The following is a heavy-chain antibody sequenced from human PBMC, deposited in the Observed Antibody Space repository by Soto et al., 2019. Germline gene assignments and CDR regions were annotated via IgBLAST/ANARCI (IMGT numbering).Heavy chain of an antibody. D-gene: IGHD2-2*01. J-gene: IGHJ5*02. CDR1: GYTFTSYA. CDR2: INAGNGNT. V-gene: IGHV1-3*01. CDR3: AAGSSYP. Sequence: QVQLVQSGAEVKKPGASVKVSCKASGYTFTSYAMHWVRQAPGQRLEWMGWINAGNGNTKYSQKFQGRVTITRDTSASTAYMERSRLRAEDTAVYYCAAGSSYPWGQGTLVTVSS.